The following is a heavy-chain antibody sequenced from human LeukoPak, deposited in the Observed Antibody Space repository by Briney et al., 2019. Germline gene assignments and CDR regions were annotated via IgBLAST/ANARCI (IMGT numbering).Heavy chain of an antibody. D-gene: IGHD6-6*01. CDR3: ARGGESIAARIFDY. Sequence: PSETLSLTCAVYGGSFSGYYWSWIRQPPGKGLEWIGEINHSGSTNYNPSLKSRVTIPVDTSKNQFSLKLSSVTAADTAVYYCARGGESIAARIFDYWGQGTLVTVSS. CDR1: GGSFSGYY. V-gene: IGHV4-34*01. CDR2: INHSGST. J-gene: IGHJ4*02.